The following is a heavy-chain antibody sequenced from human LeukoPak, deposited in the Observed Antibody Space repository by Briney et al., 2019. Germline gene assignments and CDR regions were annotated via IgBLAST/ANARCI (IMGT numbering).Heavy chain of an antibody. V-gene: IGHV1-8*03. CDR1: GYTFTSYD. D-gene: IGHD3-22*01. Sequence: GASVKVSCKASGYTFTSYDINWVRQATGQGLEWMGWMNPNSGNTGYAQKFQGRVTITSNTSISTAYMELSSLRSEDTAVYYCARGSFGRWYDSSGYYGYWGQGTLVTVSS. CDR3: ARGSFGRWYDSSGYYGY. CDR2: MNPNSGNT. J-gene: IGHJ4*02.